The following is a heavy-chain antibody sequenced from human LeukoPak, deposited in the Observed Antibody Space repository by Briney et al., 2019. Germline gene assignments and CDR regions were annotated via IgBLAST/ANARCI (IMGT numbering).Heavy chain of an antibody. J-gene: IGHJ4*02. D-gene: IGHD1-26*01. CDR1: GYTFSGYY. Sequence: GAAVKVSCKASGYTFSGYYIHWVRHAPGQGLEWMGWINPNRGGTNDEQKFQGRVTMTRDTSISTAYLELSRLRSDDTAVYFCARDPVVGALGGYFDYWGQGTLVTVSS. CDR2: INPNRGGT. CDR3: ARDPVVGALGGYFDY. V-gene: IGHV1-2*02.